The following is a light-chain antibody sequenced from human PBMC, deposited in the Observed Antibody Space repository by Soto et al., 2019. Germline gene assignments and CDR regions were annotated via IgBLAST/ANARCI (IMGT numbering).Light chain of an antibody. CDR2: AAS. V-gene: IGKV1D-12*01. J-gene: IGKJ1*01. Sequence: DVQMTQSPSSVSASVGDRLIITCRASQSINTWWLAWYQQKPGRAPKLLISAASTLQSGVTSRFSGSGSGTDFTLTISSLQPEDFATYYCPQADNFPWTFGQGTKVDIK. CDR3: PQADNFPWT. CDR1: QSINTW.